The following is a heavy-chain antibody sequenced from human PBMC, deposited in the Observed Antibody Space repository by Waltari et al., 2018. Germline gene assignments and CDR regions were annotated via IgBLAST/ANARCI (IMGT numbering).Heavy chain of an antibody. CDR1: GFTFSSYA. D-gene: IGHD2-21*02. Sequence: EVQLLESGGGLVQPGGSLRLSCAASGFTFSSYAMSWVRQAPGKGLEWVSAISGSGGSTYYADSVKGRFTISIDNSKNTLYLQMNSLRAEDTAVYYCAKHGFVVVTALDYWGQGTLVTVSS. CDR3: AKHGFVVVTALDY. V-gene: IGHV3-23*01. CDR2: ISGSGGST. J-gene: IGHJ4*02.